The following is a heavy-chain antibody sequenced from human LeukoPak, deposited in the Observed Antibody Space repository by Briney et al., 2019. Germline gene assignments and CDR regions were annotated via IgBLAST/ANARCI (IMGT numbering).Heavy chain of an antibody. CDR2: INPNSGGT. CDR1: GYTFTGYY. D-gene: IGHD2-8*01. J-gene: IGHJ6*03. CDR3: ARAPVGYCTNGVCYRGYYYYCMDV. Sequence: ASVKVSCKASGYTFTGYYMHWVRQAPGQGLEWMGWINPNSGGTNYAQKFQGRVTMTRDTSISTAYMELSRLRSDDTAVYYCARAPVGYCTNGVCYRGYYYYCMDVWGKGTTVTVSS. V-gene: IGHV1-2*02.